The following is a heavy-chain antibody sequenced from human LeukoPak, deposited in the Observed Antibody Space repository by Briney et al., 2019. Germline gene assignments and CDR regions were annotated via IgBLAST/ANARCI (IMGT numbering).Heavy chain of an antibody. CDR1: GYTFTGYY. CDR2: INPSGGST. Sequence: ASVKVSCKASGYTFTGYYMHWVRQAPGQGLEWMGIINPSGGSTSYAQKFQGRVTMTRDTSTSTVYMELSSLRSEDTAVYYCARDKLRFLEWLSSIVNYGMDVWGQGTTVTVSS. J-gene: IGHJ6*02. V-gene: IGHV1-46*01. D-gene: IGHD3-3*01. CDR3: ARDKLRFLEWLSSIVNYGMDV.